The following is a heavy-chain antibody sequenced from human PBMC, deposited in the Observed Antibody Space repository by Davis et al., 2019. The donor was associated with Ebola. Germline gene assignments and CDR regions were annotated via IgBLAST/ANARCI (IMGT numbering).Heavy chain of an antibody. D-gene: IGHD3-22*01. J-gene: IGHJ4*02. CDR2: TFCRSKWYY. Sequence: MPSETLSLTCAISGDSVASNTAAWNCISQSPSRGLVWSGRTFCRSKWYYDYALSVNSPITINPDTSKNQFSLQLDSVTPEDTAIYYCARDDDNWGYKWHYWGQGSLVTVAS. CDR3: ARDDDNWGYKWHY. V-gene: IGHV6-1*01. CDR1: GDSVASNTAA.